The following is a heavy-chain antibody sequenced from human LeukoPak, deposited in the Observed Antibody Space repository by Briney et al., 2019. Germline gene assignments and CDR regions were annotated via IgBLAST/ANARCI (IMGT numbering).Heavy chain of an antibody. D-gene: IGHD5-24*01. J-gene: IGHJ5*02. Sequence: GGSLRLSCVASGFTFGSNWMSWVRQAPGKGLEWVANIKQDGSEIYYVDSVKGRFTISRDNAKNSLYLQMNSLRAEDTAVYYCTGKRFDPWGQGTLVIVSS. CDR2: IKQDGSEI. CDR1: GFTFGSNW. V-gene: IGHV3-7*01. CDR3: TGKRFDP.